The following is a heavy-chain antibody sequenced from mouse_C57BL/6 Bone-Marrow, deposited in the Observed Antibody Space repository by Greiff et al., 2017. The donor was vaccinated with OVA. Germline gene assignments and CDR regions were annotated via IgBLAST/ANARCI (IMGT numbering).Heavy chain of an antibody. D-gene: IGHD1-1*01. Sequence: AASGIDFSRYWMSWVRRAPGKGLEWIGEINPDSSTINYAPSLKDKFIISRDNAKNTLYLQMSKVRSEDTALYYCARHGSSPFYYAMDYWGQGTSVTVSS. CDR1: GIDFSRYW. V-gene: IGHV4-1*01. CDR2: INPDSSTI. CDR3: ARHGSSPFYYAMDY. J-gene: IGHJ4*01.